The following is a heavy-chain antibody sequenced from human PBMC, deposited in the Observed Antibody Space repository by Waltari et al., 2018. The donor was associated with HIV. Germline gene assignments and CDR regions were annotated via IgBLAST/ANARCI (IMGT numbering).Heavy chain of an antibody. CDR3: TTAYSSGRRYGMDV. Sequence: EVQLVESGGGLVKPGGSLGLSWAASGFTFSKAWMSWVRQAPGKGLEWVGRIKSKTDGGTTDYAAPVKGRFTISRDDSKNTLYLQMNSLKTEDTAVYYCTTAYSSGRRYGMDVWGQGTTVTVSS. CDR2: IKSKTDGGTT. CDR1: GFTFSKAW. D-gene: IGHD6-19*01. J-gene: IGHJ6*02. V-gene: IGHV3-15*01.